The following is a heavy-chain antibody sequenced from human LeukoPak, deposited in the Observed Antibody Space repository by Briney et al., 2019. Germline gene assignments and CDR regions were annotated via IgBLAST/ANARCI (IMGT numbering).Heavy chain of an antibody. V-gene: IGHV4-34*01. CDR2: INHSGST. CDR3: ARVPKFYDSYYYYGMDV. CDR1: GGSFSGYY. J-gene: IGHJ6*02. D-gene: IGHD5/OR15-5a*01. Sequence: SETLSLTCAVYGGSFSGYYWSWIRQPPGKGLEWIGEINHSGSTNYNPSLKSRVTISVDTSKNQFSLKLSSVTAADTAVYYCARVPKFYDSYYYYGMDVWGRGTTVTVSS.